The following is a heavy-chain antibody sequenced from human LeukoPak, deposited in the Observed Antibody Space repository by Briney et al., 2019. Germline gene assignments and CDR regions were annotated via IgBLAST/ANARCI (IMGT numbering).Heavy chain of an antibody. D-gene: IGHD2/OR15-2a*01. CDR3: AREPPLTFFDY. Sequence: GGSLRLSCAASGFTFSSYAMHWVRQAPGKGLEWVAVISYDGSNKYYADSVKGRFTISRDNSKNTLYLQMNSLRAEDTAVYYCAREPPLTFFDYWGQGPLVTVSS. CDR1: GFTFSSYA. CDR2: ISYDGSNK. V-gene: IGHV3-30-3*01. J-gene: IGHJ4*02.